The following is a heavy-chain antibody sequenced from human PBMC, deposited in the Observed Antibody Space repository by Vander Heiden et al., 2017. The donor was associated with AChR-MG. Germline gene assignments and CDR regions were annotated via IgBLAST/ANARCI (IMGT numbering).Heavy chain of an antibody. Sequence: QVQLVESGGGVVQPGRSLRLSCAASGFTFSSYGMHWVRQAPGKGLEWVAVISYDGSNKYYADSVKGRFTISRDNSKNTLYLQMNSLRAEDTAVYYCAMGGAAGTYNYWGQGPLVTVSS. CDR3: AMGGAAGTYNY. CDR1: GFTFSSYG. V-gene: IGHV3-30*03. CDR2: ISYDGSNK. J-gene: IGHJ4*02. D-gene: IGHD6-13*01.